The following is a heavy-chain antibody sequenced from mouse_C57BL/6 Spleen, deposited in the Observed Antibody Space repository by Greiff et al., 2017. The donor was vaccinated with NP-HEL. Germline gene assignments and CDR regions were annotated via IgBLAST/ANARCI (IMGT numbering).Heavy chain of an antibody. Sequence: QVHVKQPGAELVRPGSSVKLSCEASGYTFTSYWMDWVKQRPGQGLEWIGNIYPSDSETHYNQKFKDKATLTVDKSSSTAYMQLSSLTSEDSAVYYCASHDYDGGYYYAMDYWGQGTSVTVSS. J-gene: IGHJ4*01. CDR1: GYTFTSYW. D-gene: IGHD2-4*01. CDR2: IYPSDSET. V-gene: IGHV1-61*01. CDR3: ASHDYDGGYYYAMDY.